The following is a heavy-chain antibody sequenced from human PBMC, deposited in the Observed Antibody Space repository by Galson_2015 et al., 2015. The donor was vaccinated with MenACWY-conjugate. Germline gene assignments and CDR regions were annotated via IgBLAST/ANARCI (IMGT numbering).Heavy chain of an antibody. CDR3: ARRIRGFGGSFDY. CDR2: IYYSGST. V-gene: IGHV4-59*08. D-gene: IGHD1-26*01. J-gene: IGHJ4*02. Sequence: ATLSLTCTVSGGSISSYYWSWIRQPPGKGLEWIGYIYYSGSTNYNPSLKSRVTISVDTSKNQFSLRLSSVTAADTAVYYCARRIRGFGGSFDYWGQGTLVTVSS. CDR1: GGSISSYY.